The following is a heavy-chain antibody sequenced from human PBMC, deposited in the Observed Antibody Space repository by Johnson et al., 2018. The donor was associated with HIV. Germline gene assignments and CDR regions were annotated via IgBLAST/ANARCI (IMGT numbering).Heavy chain of an antibody. J-gene: IGHJ3*02. CDR2: IKRQIDGGTT. CDR3: ARDGRGEQLVVQGDAFDI. D-gene: IGHD6-6*01. V-gene: IGHV3-15*05. Sequence: VYLVESGGGLVKPGESLRLSCVASGFTFSDVWMTWVRQAPGRGLEWVGRIKRQIDGGTTDYATPVNGRFTFSRDDSKNTLYLQMNSLRAEDTALYFCARDGRGEQLVVQGDAFDIWGQGTMVTVSS. CDR1: GFTFSDVW.